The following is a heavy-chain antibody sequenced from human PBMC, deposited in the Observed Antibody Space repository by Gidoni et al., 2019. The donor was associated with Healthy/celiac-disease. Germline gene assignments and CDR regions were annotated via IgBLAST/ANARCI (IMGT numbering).Heavy chain of an antibody. J-gene: IGHJ5*02. CDR3: ARSDDYGSGSSNWFDP. V-gene: IGHV5-51*01. CDR2: IYPGDSDT. D-gene: IGHD3-10*01. CDR1: GYSFTSYW. Sequence: EVQLVQSGAEVKKPGESLKISCKGSGYSFTSYWIGWVLQMTGKGLEWMGIIYPGDSDTRYSPSFQGHVTISADKSISTAYLQWSSLKASDTAMYYCARSDDYGSGSSNWFDPWGQGTLVTVSS.